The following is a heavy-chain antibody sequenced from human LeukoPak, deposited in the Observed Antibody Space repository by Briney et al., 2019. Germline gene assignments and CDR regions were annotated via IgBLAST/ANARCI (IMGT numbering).Heavy chain of an antibody. CDR3: ARNVAPAHFDY. D-gene: IGHD2-2*01. CDR1: GGSISSYY. CDR2: IYTSGST. V-gene: IGHV4-4*07. Sequence: PSETLSLTCTVSGGSISSYYWSWIRQPAGKGLEWIGRIYTSGSTNYNPSLKSRVTMSVDTSKNQFSLQLNSMTPEDTALYYCARNVAPAHFDYWGQGALVTVSS. J-gene: IGHJ4*02.